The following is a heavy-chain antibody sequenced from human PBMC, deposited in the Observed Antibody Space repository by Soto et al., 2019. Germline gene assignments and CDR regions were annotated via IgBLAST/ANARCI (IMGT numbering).Heavy chain of an antibody. J-gene: IGHJ4*02. CDR2: IYYSGST. CDR1: GGSISSYY. Sequence: PSETLSLTCTVSGGSISSYYWSWIRQPPGKGLEWIGYIYYSGSTNYNPSLKSRATISVDTSKNQFSLKLSSVTAADTAVYYCARSITIFGVVIGFDYWGQGTLVTVSS. V-gene: IGHV4-59*01. CDR3: ARSITIFGVVIGFDY. D-gene: IGHD3-3*01.